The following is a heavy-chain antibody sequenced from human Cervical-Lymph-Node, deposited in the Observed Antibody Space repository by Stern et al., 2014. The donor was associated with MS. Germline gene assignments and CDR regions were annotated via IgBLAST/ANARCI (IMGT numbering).Heavy chain of an antibody. CDR3: ATEELELRPRLYAFDI. V-gene: IGHV1-24*01. CDR2: FDPEDGET. J-gene: IGHJ3*02. CDR1: GYTLTELS. D-gene: IGHD1-7*01. Sequence: VQLVESGAEVKKPGASVKVSCKVSGYTLTELSMHWVRQAPGQGLEWMGGFDPEDGETIYAQKFQGRVTMTEDTSTDTAYMELSSMRSEDTAVYYCATEELELRPRLYAFDIWGQGTMVTVSS.